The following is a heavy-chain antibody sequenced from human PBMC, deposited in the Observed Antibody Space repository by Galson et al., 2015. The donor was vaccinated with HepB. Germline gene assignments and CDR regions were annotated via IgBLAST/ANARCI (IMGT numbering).Heavy chain of an antibody. CDR2: ISVYNGDT. D-gene: IGHD2/OR15-2a*01. J-gene: IGHJ4*02. CDR3: ARARYSTSPPDF. Sequence: SVKVSCKASGYTFTAYIISWVRQAPGQGLEWLGWISVYNGDTHYAQNVQGRVTMTTDTSMSTAYMELRSLRSDDTAVYYCARARYSTSPPDFWGQGTLVTVSS. CDR1: GYTFTAYI. V-gene: IGHV1-18*01.